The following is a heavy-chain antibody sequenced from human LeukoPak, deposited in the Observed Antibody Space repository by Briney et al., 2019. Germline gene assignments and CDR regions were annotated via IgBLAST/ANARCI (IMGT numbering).Heavy chain of an antibody. CDR2: TYYKSKWYN. CDR3: ARNRPGSCNDY. J-gene: IGHJ4*02. CDR1: GDSVSSNSAA. Sequence: SQTLSLTCAISGDSVSSNSAAWNWIRHSPSRGLEWLGRTYYKSKWYNDYPVSVRSRIIINPDTSKNQFSLQLNSVTPEDTAVYYCARNRPGSCNDYWGQGTLVTVSS. V-gene: IGHV6-1*01. D-gene: IGHD1-14*01.